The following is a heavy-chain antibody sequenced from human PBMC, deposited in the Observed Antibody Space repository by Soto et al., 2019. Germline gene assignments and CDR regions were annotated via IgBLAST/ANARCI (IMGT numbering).Heavy chain of an antibody. J-gene: IGHJ4*02. CDR3: AKDLCCGYCFDY. V-gene: IGHV3-23*01. D-gene: IGHD2-21*01. CDR1: GFTFSSYA. CDR2: ISGSGGST. Sequence: EVQLLESGGGLVQPGGSLRLSCAASGFTFSSYAMSWVRQAPGKGLEWVSAISGSGGSTYYADSVKGRFTISRDNSKNTLYLQMNSLRAEDTSVYYCAKDLCCGYCFDYWGQGTLVTVSS.